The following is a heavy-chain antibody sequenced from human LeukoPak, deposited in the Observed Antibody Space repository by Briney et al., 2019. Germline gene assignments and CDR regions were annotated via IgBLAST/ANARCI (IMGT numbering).Heavy chain of an antibody. CDR2: ITAYNGNT. V-gene: IGHV1-18*01. D-gene: IGHD4-17*01. J-gene: IGHJ4*02. Sequence: ASVKVSCKASGYTFTSYGISWVRQAPGQGLEWMGWITAYNGNTNYAQKLQGRVTVTTDTSTNTAYMELRSLRSDDTAVYYCARVVDHDYGDYYADYWGQGTLVTVSS. CDR3: ARVVDHDYGDYYADY. CDR1: GYTFTSYG.